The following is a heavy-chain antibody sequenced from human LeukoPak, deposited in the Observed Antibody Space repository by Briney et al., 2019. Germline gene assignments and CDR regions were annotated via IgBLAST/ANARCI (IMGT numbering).Heavy chain of an antibody. CDR3: AKRQRRYFDY. J-gene: IGHJ4*02. CDR2: IQYDGSNK. CDR1: GFTFSSYG. V-gene: IGHV3-30*02. Sequence: GGSLRLSCAASGFTFSSYGMHWVRQAPGKGLEWVAFIQYDGSNKYYADSVKGRFTISRDNSKNTLFLQMNSLGPEDTAVYYCAKRQRRYFDYWGQGTLVTVSS.